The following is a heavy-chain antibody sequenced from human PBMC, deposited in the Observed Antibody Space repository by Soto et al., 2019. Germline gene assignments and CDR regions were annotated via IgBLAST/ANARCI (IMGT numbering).Heavy chain of an antibody. CDR1: GGPFSTYT. J-gene: IGHJ6*02. V-gene: IGHV1-69*01. CDR2: IIPIFGTP. CDR3: AGDREQLGVSVYCGLDV. D-gene: IGHD6-6*01. Sequence: QVQLVQSGAEVKKPGSSVKVSCKASGGPFSTYTVSWVRQAPGQGLEWMGGIIPIFGTPQYAQRFRGRVTITADESTTADYLEMTGLISQGTAAYDCAGDREQLGVSVYCGLDVWGQGTTVTVSS.